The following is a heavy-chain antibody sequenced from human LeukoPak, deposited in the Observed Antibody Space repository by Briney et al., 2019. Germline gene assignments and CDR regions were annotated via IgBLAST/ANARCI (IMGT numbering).Heavy chain of an antibody. CDR1: GFTFSSYG. CDR2: ISYDGSNK. V-gene: IGHV3-30*18. D-gene: IGHD5-24*01. CDR3: ANEDGY. J-gene: IGHJ4*02. Sequence: GGSLRLSCAASGFTFSSYGMHWVRQAPGKGLEWVAVISYDGSNKYYAESVKGRFTISRDNSKNTLYLQMNSLRAEVTAVYYCANEDGYWGQGTLVTVSS.